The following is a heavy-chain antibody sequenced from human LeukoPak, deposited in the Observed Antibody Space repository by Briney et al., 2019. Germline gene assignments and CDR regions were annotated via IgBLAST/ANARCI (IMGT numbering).Heavy chain of an antibody. CDR3: ASGYCSSTSCYRLSWFDP. J-gene: IGHJ5*02. CDR2: IIPIFGTA. Sequence: GSSVKVSCKASGGTFSSYAISWVRRAPGQGLEWMGGIIPIFGTANYAQKFQGRVTITADESTSTAYMELSSLRSEDTAVYYCASGYCSSTSCYRLSWFDPWGQGTLVTVSS. D-gene: IGHD2-2*02. V-gene: IGHV1-69*01. CDR1: GGTFSSYA.